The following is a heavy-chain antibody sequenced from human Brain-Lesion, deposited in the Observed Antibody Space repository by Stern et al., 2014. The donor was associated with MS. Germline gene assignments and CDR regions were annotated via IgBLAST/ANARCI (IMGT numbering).Heavy chain of an antibody. Sequence: EVQLVESGRGLVKPGGSLCLSCAASGVTFSNYWMNWVRQAPGKGLEWVANVTQDGSETYYVDSVKGRFTISRDNAKNSLYLQVNSLRAEDTAVYYCVRAAFTTGWYYWYFDLWGRGTLVTVSS. CDR3: VRAAFTTGWYYWYFDL. D-gene: IGHD6-19*01. CDR1: GVTFSNYW. J-gene: IGHJ2*01. CDR2: VTQDGSET. V-gene: IGHV3-7*01.